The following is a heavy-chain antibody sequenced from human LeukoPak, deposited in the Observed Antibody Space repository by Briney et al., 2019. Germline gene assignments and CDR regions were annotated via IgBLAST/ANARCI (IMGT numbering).Heavy chain of an antibody. D-gene: IGHD3-10*01. CDR3: PRIGGSGSYSGHYFDH. CDR2: IWFDGSNI. CDR1: GFNFSSYG. J-gene: IGHJ4*02. V-gene: IGHV3-33*01. Sequence: GGSLRLSCAASGFNFSSYGMHRVRQAPGKGLEWVTSIWFDGSNIHYADSVKGRVIISRDNAKNTMYLQMNSLRAEDTAVYYCPRIGGSGSYSGHYFDHWGQGTLVTVSS.